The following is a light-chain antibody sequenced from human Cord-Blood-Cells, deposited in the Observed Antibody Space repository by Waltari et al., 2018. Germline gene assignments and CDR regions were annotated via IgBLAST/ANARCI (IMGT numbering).Light chain of an antibody. CDR2: DVS. CDR3: SSYTSSSTWV. CDR1: SSDVGGYNY. V-gene: IGLV2-14*03. Sequence: QSALTQPASVSGSPGQSITISCTGTSSDVGGYNYVSWYHQHPDKTPKLMLYDVSNRPSGVSNRFSGSKSRSTASLTISGLQAEDEADYYCSSYTSSSTWVFGGGTKLTVL. J-gene: IGLJ3*02.